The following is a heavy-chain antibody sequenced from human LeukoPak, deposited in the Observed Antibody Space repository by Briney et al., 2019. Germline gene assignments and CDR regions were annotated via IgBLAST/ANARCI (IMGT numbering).Heavy chain of an antibody. CDR2: ISSSGSTI. D-gene: IGHD3-10*01. CDR3: ARGGGSGSYYTVWNYYYYMDV. V-gene: IGHV3-48*03. Sequence: GGSLRLSCAASGFTFSSYEMNWVRQAPGKGLEWVSYISSSGSTIYYADSVKGRFIISRDNAKNSLYLQMNSLRAEDTAVYYCARGGGSGSYYTVWNYYYYMDVWGKGTTVTISS. CDR1: GFTFSSYE. J-gene: IGHJ6*03.